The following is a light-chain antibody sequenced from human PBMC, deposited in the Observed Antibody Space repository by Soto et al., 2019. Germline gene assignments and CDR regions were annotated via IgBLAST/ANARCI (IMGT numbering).Light chain of an antibody. V-gene: IGLV1-44*01. CDR3: AAWDDSLNGVV. CDR2: SNN. J-gene: IGLJ2*01. CDR1: SSNIGSFT. Sequence: QSVLTQPPSASGTPGQRVTISCSGSSSNIGSFTVHWYQQLPGAAPKLLIYSNNQRPSGVPDRFSGSKSGTSASLGISGLQSEDEADYYCAAWDDSLNGVVFGGGNKLTVL.